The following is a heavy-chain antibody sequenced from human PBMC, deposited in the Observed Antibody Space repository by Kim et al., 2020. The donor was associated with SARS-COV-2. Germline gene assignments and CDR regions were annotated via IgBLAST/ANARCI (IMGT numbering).Heavy chain of an antibody. J-gene: IGHJ4*02. Sequence: KLQGRVTMTTDTSTSTAYMELRSLRSDDTAVYYCARENGSGSYYYYFDYWGQGTLVTVSS. V-gene: IGHV1-18*01. CDR3: ARENGSGSYYYYFDY. D-gene: IGHD3-10*01.